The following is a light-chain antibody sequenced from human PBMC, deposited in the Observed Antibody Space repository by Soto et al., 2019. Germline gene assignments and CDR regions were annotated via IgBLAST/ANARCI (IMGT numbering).Light chain of an antibody. J-gene: IGKJ5*01. Sequence: EIVLTQFPGTLSLSPGERATLSCRAIQSVSSSYVAWYQQKPGQAPRLLIYSASTRATGIPSRFSGSGSGTDFTLTISSLQSEDFAVYYCQQYNIWRSITFGQGTRLEIK. CDR1: QSVSSS. CDR2: SAS. CDR3: QQYNIWRSIT. V-gene: IGKV3-15*01.